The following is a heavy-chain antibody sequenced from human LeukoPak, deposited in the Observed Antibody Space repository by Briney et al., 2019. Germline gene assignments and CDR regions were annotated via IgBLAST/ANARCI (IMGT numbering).Heavy chain of an antibody. Sequence: SETLSLTCTVSGGSISSTFXYXXWIRQPPGKGLEWXGYMYYNGNPNYNPSLKSRVTMSVDTSKNQFSLKLSSVTAADTAVYYCARQVWELRTNWFDPWGQGTLVTVSS. J-gene: IGHJ5*02. D-gene: IGHD1-26*01. V-gene: IGHV4-61*05. CDR1: GGSISSTFXY. CDR3: ARQVWELRTNWFDP. CDR2: MYYNGNP.